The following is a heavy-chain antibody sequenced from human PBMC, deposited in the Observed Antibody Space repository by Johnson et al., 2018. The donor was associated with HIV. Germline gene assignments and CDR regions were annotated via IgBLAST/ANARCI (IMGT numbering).Heavy chain of an antibody. CDR3: AKGRMGASGSYNV. V-gene: IGHV3-30*18. CDR1: GFTFSSYW. J-gene: IGHJ3*01. D-gene: IGHD1-26*01. CDR2: ISYDGSNK. Sequence: VQLVESGGGLVQPGGSLRLSCAASGFTFSSYWMSWVRQAPGKGLDWVAVISYDGSNKYYADSVKGRFTISRDNSKNTLYLQMNSLRAEDTALYYCAKGRMGASGSYNVWGQGTMVTVSS.